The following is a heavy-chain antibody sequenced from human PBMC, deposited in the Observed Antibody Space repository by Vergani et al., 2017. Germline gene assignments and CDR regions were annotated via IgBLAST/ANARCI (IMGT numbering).Heavy chain of an antibody. D-gene: IGHD6-13*01. CDR3: ASAVRPSAIADGYHV. V-gene: IGHV4-39*02. CDR2: IYSSGSP. Sequence: QLQLQESGPGLVKPSETLSPSCRVLGDSISRSHYYWGFIRQPPGKGLEWIGSIYSSGSPYYNPTLKSRLAFSVDTSKNLFSLRLKSVTATDTGMYYCASAVRPSAIADGYHVWGQGTMVTVS. CDR1: GDSISRSHYY. J-gene: IGHJ3*01.